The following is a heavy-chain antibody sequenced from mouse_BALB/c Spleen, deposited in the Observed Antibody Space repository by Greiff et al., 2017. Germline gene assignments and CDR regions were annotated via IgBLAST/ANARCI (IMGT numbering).Heavy chain of an antibody. J-gene: IGHJ1*01. CDR1: GFSLTSYG. CDR2: IWSGGST. CDR3: ARNERYYGSGYFDV. D-gene: IGHD1-1*01. Sequence: QVQLQQSGPGLVQPSQSLSITCTVSGFSLTSYGVHWVRQSPGKGLEWLGVIWSGGSTDYNAAFISRLSISKDNSKSQVFFKMNSLQANDTAIYYCARNERYYGSGYFDVWGAGTTVTVSS. V-gene: IGHV2-2*02.